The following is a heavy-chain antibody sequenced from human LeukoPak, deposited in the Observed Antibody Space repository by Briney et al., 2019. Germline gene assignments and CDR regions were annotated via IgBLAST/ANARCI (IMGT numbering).Heavy chain of an antibody. CDR1: GYTFTSYG. CDR2: ISAYNGNT. J-gene: IGHJ4*02. V-gene: IGHV1-18*01. CDR3: ARVPYDSSGYYLGYFDY. D-gene: IGHD3-22*01. Sequence: ASVKVSCKASGYTFTSYGISWVRQAPGQGLEWMGWISAYNGNTNYAQKLQGRVTMTTDTSTSTAYMELRSLRSDDTAVYYCARVPYDSSGYYLGYFDYWGQGNLVTVSS.